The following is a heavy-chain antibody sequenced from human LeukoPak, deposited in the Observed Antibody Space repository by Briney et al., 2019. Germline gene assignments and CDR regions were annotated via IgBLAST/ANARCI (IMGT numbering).Heavy chain of an antibody. V-gene: IGHV3-23*01. D-gene: IGHD1-26*01. CDR3: AKLSGSFPFDY. J-gene: IGHJ4*02. CDR2: ISGSVGST. CDR1: GFTFSGYW. Sequence: GGSLRLSCAASGFTFSGYWMHWVRQAPGKGLEWVSAISGSVGSTFYADSVKGRFTISRDNSKNTLYLQMNSLRAEDTAVYYCAKLSGSFPFDYWGQGTLVTVSS.